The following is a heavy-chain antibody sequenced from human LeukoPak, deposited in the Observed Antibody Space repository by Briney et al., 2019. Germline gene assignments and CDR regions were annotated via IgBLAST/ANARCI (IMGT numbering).Heavy chain of an antibody. D-gene: IGHD5-18*01. CDR1: GYTFTGYY. CDR2: INPNSGGT. Sequence: ASVKVSCKASGYTFTGYYMHWVRQAPGQGLEWMGRINPNSGGTNYAQKFQGRVTITRDTSASTAYMELSSLRSEDTAVYYCARDRPRVADTAMVRAFYYWGQGTLVTVSS. CDR3: ARDRPRVADTAMVRAFYY. V-gene: IGHV1-2*06. J-gene: IGHJ4*02.